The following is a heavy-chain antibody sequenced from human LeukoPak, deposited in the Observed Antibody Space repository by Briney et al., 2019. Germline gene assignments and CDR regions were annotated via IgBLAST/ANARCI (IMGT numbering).Heavy chain of an antibody. CDR3: ATMYSSMVDY. J-gene: IGHJ4*02. CDR1: GVSISTYD. D-gene: IGHD6-13*01. CDR2: IYTSGST. V-gene: IGHV4-4*07. Sequence: SETLSLTCTVSGVSISTYDWNWIRQPAGKGVEWVGRIYTSGSTKYNPSLKSRVTMSVDTSKNQFSLRLTSVTAADTALYYCATMYSSMVDYWGQGTLVTVSS.